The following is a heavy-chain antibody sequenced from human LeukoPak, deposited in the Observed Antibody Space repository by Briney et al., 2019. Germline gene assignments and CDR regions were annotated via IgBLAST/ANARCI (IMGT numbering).Heavy chain of an antibody. CDR3: ARQKYQRGPDVSYFDY. Sequence: PGGSLRLSCAASGFTFSSYSMNWVRQAPGEGLEWVSLINSGNSYQHYADSVKGRFTISRDNAKNSLYLQMNSLRAEDTAVYYCARQKYQRGPDVSYFDYWGQGTLVTVSS. D-gene: IGHD2-8*01. J-gene: IGHJ4*02. V-gene: IGHV3-21*01. CDR2: INSGNSYQ. CDR1: GFTFSSYS.